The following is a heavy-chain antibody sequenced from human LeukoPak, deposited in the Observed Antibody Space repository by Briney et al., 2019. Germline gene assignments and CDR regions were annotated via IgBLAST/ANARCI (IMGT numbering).Heavy chain of an antibody. Sequence: PSETLSLTCAVYGGSFSGYYWSWIRQPPGKGLEWIGEINHSGGTNYNPSLKSRVTISVDTSKNQFSLKLSSVTAADTAVYYCARGIVVPAAYDVWGKGTTVTVSS. V-gene: IGHV4-34*01. D-gene: IGHD2-2*01. CDR1: GGSFSGYY. J-gene: IGHJ6*04. CDR3: ARGIVVPAAYDV. CDR2: INHSGGT.